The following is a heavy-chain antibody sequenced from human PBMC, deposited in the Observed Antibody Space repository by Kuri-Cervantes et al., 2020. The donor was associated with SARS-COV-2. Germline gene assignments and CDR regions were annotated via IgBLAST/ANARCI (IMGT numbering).Heavy chain of an antibody. Sequence: KVSCKGSGYSFTSYWIGWVRQMPGKGLEWMGIIYPGDSDTRYSPSFQGQVTISADKSISTAYLQWSSLKASDTAMYYCARSEVGATTYLDYWGQGTLVTDSS. V-gene: IGHV5-51*01. D-gene: IGHD1-26*01. J-gene: IGHJ4*02. CDR3: ARSEVGATTYLDY. CDR2: IYPGDSDT. CDR1: GYSFTSYW.